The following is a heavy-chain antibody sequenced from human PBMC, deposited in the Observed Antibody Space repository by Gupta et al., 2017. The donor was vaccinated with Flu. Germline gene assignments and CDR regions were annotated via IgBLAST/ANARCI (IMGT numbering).Heavy chain of an antibody. CDR1: DDHA. V-gene: IGHV3-9*01. J-gene: IGHJ4*02. CDR3: VKDSLSSSWSLFDY. Sequence: DDHAMHWVRLAPGKGLEWVSGISWNSGSVGYADSGKGRFTISRDNAKKALYLQMESLRTEDTAFYYCVKDSLSSSWSLFDYWGQGTLVTVS. D-gene: IGHD6-13*01. CDR2: ISWNSGSV.